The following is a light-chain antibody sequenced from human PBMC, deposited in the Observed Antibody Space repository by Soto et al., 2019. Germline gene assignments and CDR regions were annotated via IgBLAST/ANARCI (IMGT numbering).Light chain of an antibody. CDR1: NIESKS. J-gene: IGLJ2*01. CDR3: QVWDGLSDHVI. V-gene: IGLV3-21*02. Sequence: SYELTQPPSVSVAPGQTARITCGGNNIESKSVHWYPQRPGQAPVLVVHDDSDRPSGIPERISGSSSGNTATLTISRVEAGDEAEYYCQVWDGLSDHVIFGGGTKVTVL. CDR2: DDS.